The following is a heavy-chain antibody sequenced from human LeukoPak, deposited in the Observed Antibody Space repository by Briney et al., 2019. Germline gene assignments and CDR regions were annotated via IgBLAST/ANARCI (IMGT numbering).Heavy chain of an antibody. V-gene: IGHV3-7*03. CDR2: IKQDGSAK. J-gene: IGHJ4*02. Sequence: GGSLRLSCAASGFSFSTNWMDWTRQAPGKGLEWVANIKQDGSAKHYVDSVKGRFTISRDNAKNSLYLQMNSLTVDDTAVYYCAKEGDWTHEYWGQGTLVIVS. D-gene: IGHD1-1*01. CDR3: AKEGDWTHEY. CDR1: GFSFSTNW.